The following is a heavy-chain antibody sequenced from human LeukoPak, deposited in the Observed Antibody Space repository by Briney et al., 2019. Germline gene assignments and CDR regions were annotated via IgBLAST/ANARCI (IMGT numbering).Heavy chain of an antibody. CDR2: INHSGST. CDR3: ASRYLGYCSSTSCSGVYYMDV. J-gene: IGHJ6*03. CDR1: GGSFSGYY. V-gene: IGHV4-34*01. Sequence: SETLSLTCAVYGGSFSGYYWSWIRQPPGKGLEWIGEINHSGSTNYNPSLKSRVTISVDTSKNQFSLKLSSVTAADTAVYYCASRYLGYCSSTSCSGVYYMDVWGKGTTVTVSS. D-gene: IGHD2-2*01.